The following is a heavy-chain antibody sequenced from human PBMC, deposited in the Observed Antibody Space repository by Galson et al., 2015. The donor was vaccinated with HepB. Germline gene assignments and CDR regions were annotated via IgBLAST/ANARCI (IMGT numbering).Heavy chain of an antibody. CDR3: AKEKPGIAVAGTRRYFDY. V-gene: IGHV3-23*01. D-gene: IGHD6-19*01. CDR2: ISGSGGST. J-gene: IGHJ4*02. Sequence: SLRLSCAASGFTFSSYAMSWVRQAPGKGLEWVSAISGSGGSTYYADSVKGRFTISRDNSKNTLYLQMNSLRAEDTAVYYCAKEKPGIAVAGTRRYFDYWGQGTLVTVSS. CDR1: GFTFSSYA.